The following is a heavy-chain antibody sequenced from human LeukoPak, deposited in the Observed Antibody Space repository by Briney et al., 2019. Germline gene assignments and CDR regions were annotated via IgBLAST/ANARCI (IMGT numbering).Heavy chain of an antibody. CDR1: GGSISSYY. CDR3: ARGSEESFDY. Sequence: PSETLSLTCTVSGGSISSYYWSWIRQPPGKGLEWIGYIYYSGSTYYNPSLKSRVTISVDTSKNQFSLKLSSVTAADTAVYYCARGSEESFDYWGQGTLVTVSS. CDR2: IYYSGST. V-gene: IGHV4-30-4*08. J-gene: IGHJ4*02.